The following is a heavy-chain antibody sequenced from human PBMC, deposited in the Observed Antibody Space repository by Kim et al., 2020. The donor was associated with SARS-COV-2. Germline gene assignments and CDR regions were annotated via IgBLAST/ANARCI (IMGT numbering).Heavy chain of an antibody. CDR1: GFTFSSYG. J-gene: IGHJ4*01. D-gene: IGHD6-13*01. CDR3: AKGSLPGGSSSWSDY. Sequence: GGSLRLSCAASGFTFSSYGMHWVRQAPGKGLEWVAVISYDGSNKYYADSVKGRFTISRDNSKNTLYLQMNSLRAEDTAVYYCAKGSLPGGSSSWSDYWG. V-gene: IGHV3-30*18. CDR2: ISYDGSNK.